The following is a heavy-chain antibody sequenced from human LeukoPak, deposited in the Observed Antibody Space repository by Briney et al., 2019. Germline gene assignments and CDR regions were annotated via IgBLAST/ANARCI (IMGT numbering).Heavy chain of an antibody. D-gene: IGHD7-27*01. CDR1: GGSISSYY. J-gene: IGHJ3*02. V-gene: IGHV4-59*12. CDR2: IYYSGST. Sequence: PSETLSLTCTVSGGSISSYYWSWTRQPPGKGLEWIGYIYYSGSTNYNPSLKSRVTMSVDTSKNQFSLKLSSVTAADTAVYYCAREWGMFAFDIWGQGTMVTVSS. CDR3: AREWGMFAFDI.